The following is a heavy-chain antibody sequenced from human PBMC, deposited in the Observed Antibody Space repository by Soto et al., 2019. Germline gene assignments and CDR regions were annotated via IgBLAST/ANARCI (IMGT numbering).Heavy chain of an antibody. Sequence: ASVKVSCKASGYTFTGYYMHWVRQAPGQGLEWMGWINPNSGGTNYAQKFQGWVTMTRDTSISTAYMELSRLRSDDTAVYYCAREGSTIRNYDYYYYGMDVWGQGTTVTVSS. V-gene: IGHV1-2*04. CDR1: GYTFTGYY. CDR2: INPNSGGT. CDR3: AREGSTIRNYDYYYYGMDV. J-gene: IGHJ6*02. D-gene: IGHD5-12*01.